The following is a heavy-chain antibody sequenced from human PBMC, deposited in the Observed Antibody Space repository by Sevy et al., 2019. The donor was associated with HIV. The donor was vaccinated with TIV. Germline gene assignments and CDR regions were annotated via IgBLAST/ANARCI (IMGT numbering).Heavy chain of an antibody. CDR2: IHYSGST. CDR1: GDSITSYY. V-gene: IGHV4-59*01. Sequence: SETLSLTCSVSGDSITSYYWTWLRQPPGKGLERIGYIHYSGSTNYNPSLKNRVTISVDASKNQFSLKVNSVTAADTAVYYCARGRGVAGYFDYWGQGTLVTVSS. J-gene: IGHJ4*02. D-gene: IGHD3-3*01. CDR3: ARGRGVAGYFDY.